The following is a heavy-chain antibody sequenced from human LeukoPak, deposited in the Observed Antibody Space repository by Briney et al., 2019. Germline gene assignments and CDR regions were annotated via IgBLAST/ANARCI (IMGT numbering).Heavy chain of an antibody. V-gene: IGHV4-38-2*02. CDR1: GYSISSGYY. Sequence: SETLSLTCSVSGYSISSGYYWGWIRQPPGKGLEWIGTTHYSGNTYYNPSLKSRVTISLDTSKNQFSLRLNSVTAADTAVYYCAREGAYRTYGDYSPFDFWGQGTLVTVSS. CDR3: AREGAYRTYGDYSPFDF. CDR2: THYSGNT. D-gene: IGHD4-17*01. J-gene: IGHJ5*01.